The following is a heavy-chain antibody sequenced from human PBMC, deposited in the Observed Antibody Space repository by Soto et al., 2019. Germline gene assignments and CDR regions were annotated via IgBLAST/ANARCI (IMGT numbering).Heavy chain of an antibody. CDR2: IYYSGST. Sequence: SETLSLTCTVSGGSVSSGSYYWSWIRQPPGKGLEWIGYIYYSGSTNYNPSLKSRVSMSVATSKNQFSLKLSSVTAADTAVYYCARDKVVVVTATEGNWFDPWGQGTLVTVSS. V-gene: IGHV4-61*01. J-gene: IGHJ5*02. CDR3: ARDKVVVVTATEGNWFDP. CDR1: GGSVSSGSYY. D-gene: IGHD2-21*02.